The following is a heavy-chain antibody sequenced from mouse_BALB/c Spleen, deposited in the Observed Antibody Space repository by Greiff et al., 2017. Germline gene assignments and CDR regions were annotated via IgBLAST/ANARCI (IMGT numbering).Heavy chain of an antibody. CDR2: IDPANGNT. V-gene: IGHV14-3*02. D-gene: IGHD1-1*01. CDR1: GFNINDTY. CDR3: ARDYGSSPFAY. J-gene: IGHJ3*01. Sequence: EAQLQQSGAELVKPGASVKLSCTASGFNINDTYMHWVKQRPEQGLEWIGRIDPANGNTKYDPKFQGKATITADTSSNTAYLQLSSLTSEDTAVYYCARDYGSSPFAYWGQGTLVTVSA.